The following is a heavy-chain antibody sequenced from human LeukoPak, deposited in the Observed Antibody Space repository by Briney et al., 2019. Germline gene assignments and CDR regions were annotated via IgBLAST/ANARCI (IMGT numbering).Heavy chain of an antibody. CDR2: INPNSGGT. J-gene: IGHJ6*02. CDR1: GYTFSDYY. D-gene: IGHD6-13*01. V-gene: IGHV1-2*04. CDR3: ARGDILTTAGTYYYYGMDV. Sequence: ASVKVSCETSGYTFSDYYIHWVRQAPGQGLEWMGWINPNSGGTNYAQKFQGWVTMTRDTSISTAYMELNRLRSGDTAIYYCARGDILTTAGTYYYYGMDVWGQGTTVTVAS.